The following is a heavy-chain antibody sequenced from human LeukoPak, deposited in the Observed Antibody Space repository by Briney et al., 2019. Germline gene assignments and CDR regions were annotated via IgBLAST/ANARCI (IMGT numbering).Heavy chain of an antibody. CDR2: IYYSGST. Sequence: SETLSLTCTVSGGSISSGGYYWSWIRQHPGKGLEWIGYIYYSGSTYYNPSLKSRVTISVDTSKNQFSLKLSSVTAADTAVYYCARVLLWLRGWFDPWGQGTLVTVSS. J-gene: IGHJ5*02. D-gene: IGHD3-10*01. CDR1: GGSISSGGYY. CDR3: ARVLLWLRGWFDP. V-gene: IGHV4-31*03.